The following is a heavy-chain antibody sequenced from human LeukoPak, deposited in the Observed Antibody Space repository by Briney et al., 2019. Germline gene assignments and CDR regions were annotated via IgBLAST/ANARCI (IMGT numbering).Heavy chain of an antibody. CDR2: IIPIFGTA. D-gene: IGHD4-17*01. V-gene: IGHV1-69*13. CDR3: ARVLASTPYDYGDYVFPL. J-gene: IGHJ4*02. Sequence: SVKVSCKASGGTFSSYAISWVRQAPGQGLEWMGGIIPIFGTANYAQKFQGRVMITADESTSTAYMELSSLRSEDTAVYYCARVLASTPYDYGDYVFPLGGQGTLVPVSS. CDR1: GGTFSSYA.